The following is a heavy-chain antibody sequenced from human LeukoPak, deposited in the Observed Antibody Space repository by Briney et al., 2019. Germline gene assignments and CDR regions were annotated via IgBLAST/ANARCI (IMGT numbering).Heavy chain of an antibody. Sequence: SETLSLTCTVSGGSISSYYWSWLRQPPGKGLEWFGYIYYSESTNYNPPHKSRVTISVDTSKNQFSLKLSSVTAADTAVYYCARLSLWSDYGDYGDWYFDLWGRGTLVTVSS. D-gene: IGHD4-17*01. CDR1: GGSISSYY. J-gene: IGHJ2*01. V-gene: IGHV4-59*08. CDR2: IYYSEST. CDR3: ARLSLWSDYGDYGDWYFDL.